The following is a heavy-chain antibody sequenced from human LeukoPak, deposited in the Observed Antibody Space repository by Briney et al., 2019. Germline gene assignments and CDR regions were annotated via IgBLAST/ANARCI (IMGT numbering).Heavy chain of an antibody. V-gene: IGHV3-30-3*01. J-gene: IGHJ6*02. CDR3: ARSWSGDGMDV. CDR1: GFTFSSYW. Sequence: GGSLRLSCAASGFTFSSYWMSWVRQAPGKGLEWVAVISYDGSNKYYADSVKGRFTISRDNSKNTLYLQMNSLRAEDTAVYYCARSWSGDGMDVWGQGTTVTVSS. CDR2: ISYDGSNK. D-gene: IGHD3-3*01.